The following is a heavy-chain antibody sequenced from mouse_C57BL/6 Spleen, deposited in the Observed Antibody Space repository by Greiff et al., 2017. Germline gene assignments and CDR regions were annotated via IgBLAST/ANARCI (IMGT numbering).Heavy chain of an antibody. CDR3: ARRRYFDV. V-gene: IGHV3-6*01. CDR1: GYSITSGYY. CDR2: ISYDGSN. J-gene: IGHJ1*03. Sequence: EVQLQETGPGLVKPSQSLSLTSSVTGYSITSGYYWNWIRQFPGNKLEWMGYISYDGSNNYNPSLKNRISITRDTSKNQFFLKLNSVTTEDTATYYCARRRYFDVWGTGTTVTVSS.